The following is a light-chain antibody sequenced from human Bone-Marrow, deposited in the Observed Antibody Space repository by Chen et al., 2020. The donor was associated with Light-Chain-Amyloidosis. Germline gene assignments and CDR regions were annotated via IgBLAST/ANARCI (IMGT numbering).Light chain of an antibody. CDR3: QAWDTSVV. J-gene: IGLJ2*01. Sequence: SYERTQPPSVSVSPGQTASITCSGDKLGDKYTSWYQQKPGQSPVLVIYQDTKRPSGIPERFSGSKSGNTATLTISGTQAMDEADYYCQAWDTSVVFGGGTKLTVL. CDR2: QDT. V-gene: IGLV3-1*01. CDR1: KLGDKY.